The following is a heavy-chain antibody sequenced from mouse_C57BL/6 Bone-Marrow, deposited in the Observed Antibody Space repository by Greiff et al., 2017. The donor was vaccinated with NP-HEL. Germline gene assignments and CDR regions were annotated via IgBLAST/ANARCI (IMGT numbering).Heavy chain of an antibody. CDR3: AIPAITTVVARDY. Sequence: EVQLQQSGPELVKPGASVKMSCKASGYTFTDYNMHWVKQSHGKSLEWIGYINPNNGGTSYNQKFKGKATLTVNKSSSTAYMGLRSLTSEDSAVYYSAIPAITTVVARDYWGQGTTLTVSS. J-gene: IGHJ2*01. D-gene: IGHD1-1*01. V-gene: IGHV1-22*01. CDR1: GYTFTDYN. CDR2: INPNNGGT.